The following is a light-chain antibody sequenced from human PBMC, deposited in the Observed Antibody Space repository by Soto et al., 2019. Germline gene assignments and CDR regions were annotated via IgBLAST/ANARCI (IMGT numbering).Light chain of an antibody. CDR2: DAS. V-gene: IGKV3-20*01. J-gene: IGKJ1*01. Sequence: EIVLTQSPGTLSLSPGERATLSCRASQSVSSSYLAWYQQKPGQAPRLLIYDASTRATGIPDRISGSGSGKDFTLTISRLEPEDCAVYYCQQYGSSPWTSGQGTRVEIK. CDR3: QQYGSSPWT. CDR1: QSVSSSY.